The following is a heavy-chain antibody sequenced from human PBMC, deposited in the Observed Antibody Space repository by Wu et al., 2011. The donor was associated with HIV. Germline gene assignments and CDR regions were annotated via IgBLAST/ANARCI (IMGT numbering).Heavy chain of an antibody. Sequence: APGQGLEWMGWISAYNADTNYAQKFQGRVTMTTDTSTSTAYMELRSLRSDDTAVYYCARDLKGLELRGYFDYWGQGTLVTVSS. D-gene: IGHD1-7*01. V-gene: IGHV1-18*01. CDR2: ISAYNADT. CDR3: ARDLKGLELRGYFDY. J-gene: IGHJ4*02.